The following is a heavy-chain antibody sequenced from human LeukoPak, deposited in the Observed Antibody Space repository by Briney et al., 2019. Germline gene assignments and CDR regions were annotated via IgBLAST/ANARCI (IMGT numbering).Heavy chain of an antibody. CDR2: IIPILGIA. D-gene: IGHD2-15*01. V-gene: IGHV1-69*04. J-gene: IGHJ3*02. CDR1: GYTFTTYG. Sequence: SVKVSCKASGYTFTTYGISWVRQGPGQGLGWMGRIIPILGIANYAQKFQGRVTITADKSTSTAYMELSSLRSEDTAVYYCARGADIVVVVAATDAFDIWGQGTMVTVSS. CDR3: ARGADIVVVVAATDAFDI.